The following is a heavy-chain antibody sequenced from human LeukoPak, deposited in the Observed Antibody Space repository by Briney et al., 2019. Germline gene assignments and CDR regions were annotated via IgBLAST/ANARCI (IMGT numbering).Heavy chain of an antibody. J-gene: IGHJ6*02. V-gene: IGHV1-46*01. CDR3: ARDPHFAAAGAQYYYGMDV. CDR1: GYTFTSYY. CDR2: INPSGGST. Sequence: ASVKVSCKASGYTFTSYYMHWVRQAPRQGLEWMGIINPSGGSTSYAQKFQGRVTMTRDTSTSTVYMELSSLRSEDTAVYYCARDPHFAAAGAQYYYGMDVWGQGTTVTVSS. D-gene: IGHD6-13*01.